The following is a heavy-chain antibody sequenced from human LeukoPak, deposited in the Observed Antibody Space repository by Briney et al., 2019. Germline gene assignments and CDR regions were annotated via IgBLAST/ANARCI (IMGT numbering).Heavy chain of an antibody. V-gene: IGHV1-24*01. CDR3: ATDQRGAGLGFVYGSGSFNGLDV. D-gene: IGHD3-10*01. Sequence: ASVKVSCEVSGYTLTELSIHWVRQAPGKGLEWMGGFDPEDGETIYAQKFQGRVTMTEDTSTDTGYMELSSLRSEDTAVYYCATDQRGAGLGFVYGSGSFNGLDVWGQGTTVTVSS. CDR1: GYTLTELS. J-gene: IGHJ6*02. CDR2: FDPEDGET.